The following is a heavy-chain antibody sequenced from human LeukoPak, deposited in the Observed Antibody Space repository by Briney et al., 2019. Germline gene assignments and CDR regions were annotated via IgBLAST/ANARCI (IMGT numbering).Heavy chain of an antibody. CDR3: ARSTSYHFDS. D-gene: IGHD2-2*01. V-gene: IGHV3-53*01. J-gene: IGHJ4*02. CDR1: GFTVSTNY. Sequence: PGGSLRLSCAASGFTVSTNYLSWVRQAPGKGLEWVSVIYAGGAAYYADYVKSRFTISRDTSNNTLILQMHSLGVEDTAMYYCARSTSYHFDSWGQGTLVTVSS. CDR2: IYAGGAA.